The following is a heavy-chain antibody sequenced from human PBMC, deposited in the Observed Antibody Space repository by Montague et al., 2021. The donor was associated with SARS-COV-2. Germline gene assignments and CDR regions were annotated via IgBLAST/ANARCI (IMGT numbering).Heavy chain of an antibody. D-gene: IGHD3-10*01. CDR1: GFTFISYW. CDR2: INQDGSEK. CDR3: ARDRLL. Sequence: SLRLSCAASGFTFISYWMSWVRQAPGKGLEWVANINQDGSEKSYVDSVKGRFTISRDNAKNSLYLQMNSLRAEDTAMYYCARDRLLGGQGTLVTVSS. J-gene: IGHJ4*02. V-gene: IGHV3-7*03.